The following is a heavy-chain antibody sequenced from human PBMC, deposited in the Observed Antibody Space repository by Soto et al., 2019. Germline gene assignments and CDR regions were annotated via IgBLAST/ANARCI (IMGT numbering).Heavy chain of an antibody. D-gene: IGHD1-1*01. J-gene: IGHJ3*01. Sequence: DVQLVESGGGLIQPGESLRLSCAAFGLTISGKKYVAWLRQAPGKGLEWVSALYDVDGSFYADSVTGRFTTSSDSSKTTVYHQMNDLRPDDTAVYYCATWHEREHAFDVWGQGTTVTIST. CDR1: GLTISGKKY. V-gene: IGHV3-53*01. CDR2: LYDVDGS. CDR3: ATWHEREHAFDV.